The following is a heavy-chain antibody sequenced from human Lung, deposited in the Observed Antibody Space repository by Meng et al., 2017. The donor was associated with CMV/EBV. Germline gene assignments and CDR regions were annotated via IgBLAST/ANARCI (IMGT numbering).Heavy chain of an antibody. CDR3: ARDLDTAMVTFDY. CDR2: IYYSGST. D-gene: IGHD5-18*01. J-gene: IGHJ4*02. V-gene: IGHV4-30-4*08. CDR1: GGSISSGYYY. Sequence: LEELRPGLLKPSQTLSPTCPVSGGSISSGYYYWSWIRQPPGKGLEWIGYIYYSGSTYYNPSLKSRVTISVDTSKNQFSLKLSSVTAADTAVYYCARDLDTAMVTFDYWGQGTLVTVSS.